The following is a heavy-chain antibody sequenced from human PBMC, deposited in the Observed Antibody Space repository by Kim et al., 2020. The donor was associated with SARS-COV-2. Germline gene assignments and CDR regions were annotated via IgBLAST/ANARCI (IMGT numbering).Heavy chain of an antibody. CDR3: AKDQKSIAARGNACDI. Sequence: GGSLRLSCAASGFTFSSYGMHWVRQAPGKGLEWVAVISYDGSNKYYADSVKGRFTISRDNSKNTMYLQMNSKRAGDTAVYYCAKDQKSIAARGNACDIWCRGTMVTVSS. V-gene: IGHV3-30*18. D-gene: IGHD6-6*01. CDR2: ISYDGSNK. J-gene: IGHJ3*02. CDR1: GFTFSSYG.